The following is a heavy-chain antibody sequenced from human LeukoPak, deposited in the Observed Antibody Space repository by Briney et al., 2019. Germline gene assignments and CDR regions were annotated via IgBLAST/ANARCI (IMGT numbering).Heavy chain of an antibody. CDR3: ARVFSGSLGPRGALGY. CDR2: ISYDGSDK. J-gene: IGHJ4*02. V-gene: IGHV3-30*04. Sequence: GGSLRLSCAASGFTFSSYAIHWVRQAPGKGLELVAIISYDGSDKYYADSVKGRFTISRDNSKNTLYLQMNSLRGEDTAVYYCARVFSGSLGPRGALGYWGQGTLVTVSS. CDR1: GFTFSSYA. D-gene: IGHD1-26*01.